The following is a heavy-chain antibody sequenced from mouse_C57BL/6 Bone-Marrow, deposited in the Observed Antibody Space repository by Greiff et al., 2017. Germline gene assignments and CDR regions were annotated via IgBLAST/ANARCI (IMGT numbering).Heavy chain of an antibody. CDR3: ARERTYYGSSSCYAMDY. Sequence: VQLQQSGAELARPGASVKLSCKASGYTFTSYGISWVKQRPGQGLEWIGEIYPRSGNTYYTEKFKGKATLTADKSSSTAYMELRSLTSEDSAVYFCARERTYYGSSSCYAMDYWGQGTSVTVSS. V-gene: IGHV1-81*01. D-gene: IGHD1-1*01. CDR1: GYTFTSYG. CDR2: IYPRSGNT. J-gene: IGHJ4*01.